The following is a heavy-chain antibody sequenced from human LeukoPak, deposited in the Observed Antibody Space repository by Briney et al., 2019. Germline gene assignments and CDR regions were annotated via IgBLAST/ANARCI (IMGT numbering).Heavy chain of an antibody. J-gene: IGHJ4*02. CDR3: ARDERGPAY. Sequence: PGGSLRLSCAASGFTVSSNYMSWVRQAPGKGLEWVSVIYSGDGTFYADSVKGRFTISRDNSKNTLYLQMNSLRAEDTAVYYCARDERGPAYWGQGTLVTVSS. D-gene: IGHD3-10*01. CDR1: GFTVSSNY. CDR2: IYSGDGT. V-gene: IGHV3-53*01.